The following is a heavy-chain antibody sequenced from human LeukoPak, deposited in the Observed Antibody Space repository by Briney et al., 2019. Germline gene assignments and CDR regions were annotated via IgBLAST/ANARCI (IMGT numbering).Heavy chain of an antibody. CDR3: ARSTNSGNYYFYFDY. CDR2: ISSSSSYI. V-gene: IGHV3-21*01. CDR1: GFTFSSYS. J-gene: IGHJ4*02. D-gene: IGHD1-26*01. Sequence: GGSLRLSCAASGFTFSSYSMNWVRQAPGKGLEWVSSISSSSSYIYYADSVKGRFTISRDNAKNSLYLQMNSLRAEDTAVYYCARSTNSGNYYFYFDYWGQGTLVTVSS.